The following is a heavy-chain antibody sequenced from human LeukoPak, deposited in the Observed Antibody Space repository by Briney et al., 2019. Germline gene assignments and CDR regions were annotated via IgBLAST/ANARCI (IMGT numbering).Heavy chain of an antibody. D-gene: IGHD3-22*01. CDR2: IYTSGST. CDR1: GGSISSYY. CDR3: ARVFHYYDSSGYSRLGAFDI. J-gene: IGHJ3*02. V-gene: IGHV4-4*07. Sequence: PSETLSLTCTVSGGSISSYYWSWIRQPAGKGLEWIGRIYTSGSTNYSPSLKSRVTMSVDTSKNQFSLKLSSVTAADTAVYYCARVFHYYDSSGYSRLGAFDIWGQGTMVTVSS.